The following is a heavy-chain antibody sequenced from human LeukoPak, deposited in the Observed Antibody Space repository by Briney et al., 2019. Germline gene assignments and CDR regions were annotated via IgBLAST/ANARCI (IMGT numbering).Heavy chain of an antibody. CDR1: GFTFKTYG. Sequence: PGGSLRLSCAASGFTFKTYGMPWVRRAPGKGLEWVALIRYDGSDKYYADSVKGRFTISRDNFKNTLYLQMNSLRAEDTAVYYCAKKGYSTTWAPGYVDSWGQGTLVTVSS. CDR2: IRYDGSDK. CDR3: AKKGYSTTWAPGYVDS. V-gene: IGHV3-30*02. J-gene: IGHJ4*02. D-gene: IGHD2-8*01.